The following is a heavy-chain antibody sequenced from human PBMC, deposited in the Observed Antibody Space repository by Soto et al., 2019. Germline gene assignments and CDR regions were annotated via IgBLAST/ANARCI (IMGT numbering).Heavy chain of an antibody. CDR2: IYPGDSDT. D-gene: IGHD3-3*01. J-gene: IGHJ3*02. V-gene: IGHV5-51*01. Sequence: GESLKISCKGSGYSFTSYWIGWVRQMPGKGLEWMGIIYPGDSDTRYSPSFQGQVTISADKSISTAYLQWSSLKASDTAMYYCARQGDLWSGYLHQALQPDAFDIWGQRTMVTVSS. CDR3: ARQGDLWSGYLHQALQPDAFDI. CDR1: GYSFTSYW.